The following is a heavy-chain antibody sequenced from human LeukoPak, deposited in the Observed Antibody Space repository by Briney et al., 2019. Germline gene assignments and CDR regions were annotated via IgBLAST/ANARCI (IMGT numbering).Heavy chain of an antibody. CDR3: ARDSQQLPSYYFDY. CDR2: MSSSGIS. CDR1: NGSISSDTYF. D-gene: IGHD6-13*01. Sequence: SETLSLTCTVSNGSISSDTYFWSWIRPPAGKGLEWIGRMSSSGISTYGPSLKSRVTISIDTSRNQFSMNLNSVTAADTAVYYCARDSQQLPSYYFDYWGQGTLVTVSS. J-gene: IGHJ4*02. V-gene: IGHV4-61*02.